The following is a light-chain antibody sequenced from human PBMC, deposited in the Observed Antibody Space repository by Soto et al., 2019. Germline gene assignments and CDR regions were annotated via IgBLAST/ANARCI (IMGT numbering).Light chain of an antibody. Sequence: EIVMTQSPSTLSVSPGEIATLSCRASQSVSSSYLAWYQQKPGQAPRLLIYGASTRATGIPDRFSGSGFETDFSLTISRLEPEDFAVYFCQQYSTSPPITFGQGTRLEIK. CDR2: GAS. J-gene: IGKJ5*01. V-gene: IGKV3-20*01. CDR3: QQYSTSPPIT. CDR1: QSVSSSY.